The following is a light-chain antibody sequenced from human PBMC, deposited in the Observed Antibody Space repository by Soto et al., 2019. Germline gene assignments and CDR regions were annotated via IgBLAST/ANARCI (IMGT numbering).Light chain of an antibody. J-gene: IGKJ3*01. CDR2: GAS. V-gene: IGKV3-20*01. CDR1: QSVSSNY. Sequence: EIVLTQSPGTLSLSPGERATLSCRASQSVSSNYLAWYQQKPGQAPRLLIYGASSRATGIPDRFSGSGSGIDFTLTISRLGPEDFAVYYCQHSGSSPFTFGPGTKVDIK. CDR3: QHSGSSPFT.